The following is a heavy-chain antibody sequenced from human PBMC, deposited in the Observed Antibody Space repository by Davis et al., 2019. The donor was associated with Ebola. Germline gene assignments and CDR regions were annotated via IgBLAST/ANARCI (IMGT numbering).Heavy chain of an antibody. CDR1: GFIFSTYV. V-gene: IGHV3-66*04. D-gene: IGHD4-17*01. CDR2: LYRDGRT. Sequence: GGSLRLSCSASGFIFSTYVMSWVRQAPGKGPEWVSVLYRDGRTVYAGSVKGRLTISRDNSKNTLYLQMNDLRDEDSAMYYCARHGVGDFWYFGLWGRGTLVTVSS. CDR3: ARHGVGDFWYFGL. J-gene: IGHJ2*01.